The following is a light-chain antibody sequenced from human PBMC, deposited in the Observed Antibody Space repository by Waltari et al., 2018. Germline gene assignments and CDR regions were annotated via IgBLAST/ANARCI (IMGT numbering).Light chain of an antibody. CDR3: CSYAGHSTYV. CDR2: EVS. V-gene: IGLV2-23*02. CDR1: SSDVGNYNL. Sequence: QSALTQPASVSGSPGQSITISGTGTSSDVGNYNLVSWYQQHPGEAPNLMIYEVSQRPSGVSNRFSGSKSGNTASLTISGLQPEDETDYYCCSYAGHSTYVFGTGTKVTVL. J-gene: IGLJ1*01.